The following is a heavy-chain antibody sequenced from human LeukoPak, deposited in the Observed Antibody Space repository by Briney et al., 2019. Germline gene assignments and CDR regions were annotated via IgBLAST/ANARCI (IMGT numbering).Heavy chain of an antibody. V-gene: IGHV3-72*01. D-gene: IGHD1-26*01. J-gene: IGHJ3*02. CDR1: GFSFSDHY. CDR2: TGNKADGHTT. CDR3: TRGYSGISVYAFDI. Sequence: LPGGSLRLSCTASGFSFSDHYIDWVRQAPGKGLEWVGRTGNKADGHTTEYAASVRGRFIISREDSSNSLYLQMNSLKTEDTAVYYCTRGYSGISVYAFDIWGPGTMVTVSS.